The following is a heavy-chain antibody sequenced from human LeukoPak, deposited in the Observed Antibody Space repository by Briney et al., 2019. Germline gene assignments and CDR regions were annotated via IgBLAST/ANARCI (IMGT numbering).Heavy chain of an antibody. J-gene: IGHJ4*02. V-gene: IGHV3-30*18. CDR1: GFTFSSYG. CDR2: ISYDGSNK. CDR3: ANSFGTGDPYYFDY. Sequence: GGSLRLSCAASGFTFSSYGMHWVRQAPGKGLEWVAVISYDGSNKYYADSVKGRFTISRDNSKNTLYLQMNSLRAEDTAVYYCANSFGTGDPYYFDYWGQGTLVTVSS. D-gene: IGHD7-27*01.